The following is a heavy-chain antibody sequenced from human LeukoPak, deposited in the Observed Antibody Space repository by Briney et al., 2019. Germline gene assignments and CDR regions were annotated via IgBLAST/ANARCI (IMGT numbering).Heavy chain of an antibody. CDR3: AKDPFRFTSRSGAYYFDY. J-gene: IGHJ4*02. Sequence: GGSLRLSCAASGFTFSSCAMSWVRQAPGKGLEWVSTISGSGENTYYADSVKGRFTISRDNSKNTVYLQMNSLRVEDTAVYFCAKDPFRFTSRSGAYYFDYWGQGTLVTVSS. V-gene: IGHV3-23*01. CDR1: GFTFSSCA. D-gene: IGHD6-13*01. CDR2: ISGSGENT.